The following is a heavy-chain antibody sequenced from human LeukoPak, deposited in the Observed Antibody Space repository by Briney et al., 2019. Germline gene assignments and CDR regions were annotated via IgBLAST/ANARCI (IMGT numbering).Heavy chain of an antibody. D-gene: IGHD4-11*01. J-gene: IGHJ4*02. CDR1: GVSISSGGYY. Sequence: NPSETLSLTCTVSGVSISSGGYYWSWIRQHPGKGLEWIGYIYYSGSTYYNPSLKSRLTISLDTSNNQFSLKLSSVTAADTAVYYCARGPVGDYSNYWGQGTLVTVSS. CDR2: IYYSGST. CDR3: ARGPVGDYSNY. V-gene: IGHV4-31*03.